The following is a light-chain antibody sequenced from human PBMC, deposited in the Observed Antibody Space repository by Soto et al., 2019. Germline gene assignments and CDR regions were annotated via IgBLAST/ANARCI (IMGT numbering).Light chain of an antibody. V-gene: IGKV3-20*01. CDR1: RSVSSNN. CDR2: GAS. Sequence: EIVLTQSPGTLSLSPGEGATLSCRASRSVSSNNLAWYHQKPGQPPRLLIYGASSRATGIPDRFSGSGSGTDFTLTISRLEPEDFAVYYCQQYDNSITFGQGTRLE. CDR3: QQYDNSIT. J-gene: IGKJ5*01.